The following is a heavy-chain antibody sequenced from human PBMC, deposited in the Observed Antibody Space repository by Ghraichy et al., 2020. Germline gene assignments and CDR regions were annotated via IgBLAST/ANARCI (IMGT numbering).Heavy chain of an antibody. CDR2: ISSGSRSI. V-gene: IGHV3-48*01. D-gene: IGHD3-22*01. Sequence: GESLNISCVASGFTFDTYSMNWVRQAPGKGLEWVSYISSGSRSIYSADSVKGRFTISRDNAKRSLYLQMNSLRAEDTAVYFCARALTTTIVVVNAFDIWGQGTXXXVS. J-gene: IGHJ3*02. CDR3: ARALTTTIVVVNAFDI. CDR1: GFTFDTYS.